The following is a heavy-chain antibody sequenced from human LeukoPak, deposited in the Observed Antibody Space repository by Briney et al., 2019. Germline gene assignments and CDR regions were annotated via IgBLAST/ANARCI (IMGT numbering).Heavy chain of an antibody. CDR3: ARDQWFGESLGWFDP. V-gene: IGHV1-18*01. CDR2: ISAYNGNT. D-gene: IGHD3-10*01. Sequence: GASVKVSCKASGYTFTSYGISWVRQAPGQGLEWMGWISAYNGNTNYAQKLQGRVTMTTDTSTSTAYMELRSLRSDDTAAYYCARDQWFGESLGWFDPWGQGTLVTVSS. J-gene: IGHJ5*02. CDR1: GYTFTSYG.